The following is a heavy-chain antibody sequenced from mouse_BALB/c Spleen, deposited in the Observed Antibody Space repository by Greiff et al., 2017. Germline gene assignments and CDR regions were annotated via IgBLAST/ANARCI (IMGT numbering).Heavy chain of an antibody. Sequence: EVHLVESGGGLVKPGGSLKLSCAASGFTFSDYYMYWVRQTPEKRLEWVATISDGGSYTYYPDSVKGRFTISRDNAKNNLYLQMSSLKSEDTAMYYCARRDYGGFAYWGQGTLVTVSA. V-gene: IGHV5-4*02. D-gene: IGHD2-4*01. CDR2: ISDGGSYT. CDR3: ARRDYGGFAY. J-gene: IGHJ3*01. CDR1: GFTFSDYY.